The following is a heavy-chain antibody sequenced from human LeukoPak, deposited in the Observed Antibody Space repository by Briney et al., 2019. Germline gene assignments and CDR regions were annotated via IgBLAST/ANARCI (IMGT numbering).Heavy chain of an antibody. CDR3: AKQGRDWLRDYYYYMDV. Sequence: GGTLRLSCAASGFTFSSYGMSWVRQAPGKGLEWVSSFGGGGGSTYYADSVKGRSTISRDNSKNTLYLQMNSLRAEDTAVYYCAKQGRDWLRDYYYYMDVWGKGTTVTVSS. V-gene: IGHV3-23*01. J-gene: IGHJ6*03. CDR1: GFTFSSYG. CDR2: FGGGGGST. D-gene: IGHD3-9*01.